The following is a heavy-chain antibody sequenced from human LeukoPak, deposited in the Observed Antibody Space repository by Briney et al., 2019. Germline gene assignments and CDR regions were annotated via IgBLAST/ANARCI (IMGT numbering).Heavy chain of an antibody. CDR1: GFTFSSYW. CDR3: ARDHYGSGSYDY. Sequence: GGSLRLSCVASGFTFSSYWMHWVRQAPGEGLVWVSRINSDGSTTTYADSVKGRFTISRDNAKNTLYLQMNSLRAEDTAVYYCARDHYGSGSYDYWGQGTLVTVSS. D-gene: IGHD3-10*01. J-gene: IGHJ4*02. CDR2: INSDGSTT. V-gene: IGHV3-74*01.